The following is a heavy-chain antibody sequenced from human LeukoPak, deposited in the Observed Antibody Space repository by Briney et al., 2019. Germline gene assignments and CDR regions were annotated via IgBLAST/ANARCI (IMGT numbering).Heavy chain of an antibody. J-gene: IGHJ6*03. V-gene: IGHV4-59*01. CDR1: GGSISSYY. CDR3: ARELSVRGVNSGYYYYYMDV. D-gene: IGHD3-10*01. CDR2: IYYSGST. Sequence: SETLSLTCTVSGGSISSYYWSWIRQPPGKGLEWIGYIYYSGSTNYNPSLKSRVTIPVDTSKNQFSLKLSSVTAADTAVYYCARELSVRGVNSGYYYYYMDVWGKGTTVTVSS.